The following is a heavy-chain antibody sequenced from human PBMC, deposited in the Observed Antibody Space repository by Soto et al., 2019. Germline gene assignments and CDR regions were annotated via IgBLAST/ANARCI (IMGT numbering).Heavy chain of an antibody. V-gene: IGHV4-31*03. Sequence: QVQLQESGPGLVKPSQTLSLTCTVSGDSISRGGYYWNWIRQHPRKGLAWIGYIYHSGSTNYNPSLKSRVTISVDTSQNQLSLELSNVTAADTAVYYCARDGAGAYGLGWFDPWGQGILVTVSS. CDR3: ARDGAGAYGLGWFDP. J-gene: IGHJ5*02. D-gene: IGHD2-21*01. CDR1: GDSISRGGYY. CDR2: IYHSGST.